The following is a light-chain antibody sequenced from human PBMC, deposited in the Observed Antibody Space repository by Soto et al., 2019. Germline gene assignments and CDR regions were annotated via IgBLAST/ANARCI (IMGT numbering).Light chain of an antibody. CDR1: SSDVGAYNY. Sequence: QSVLTQPPSASGSPGQSVTISCTGTSSDVGAYNYVSWYQLYPGKAPKLMIYEVSKRPSGVPDRFSGSKSGNTASLTVSGLQAEDEDDYYCTSYVGSDIWVFGGGTKLTVL. CDR3: TSYVGSDIWV. J-gene: IGLJ3*02. CDR2: EVS. V-gene: IGLV2-8*01.